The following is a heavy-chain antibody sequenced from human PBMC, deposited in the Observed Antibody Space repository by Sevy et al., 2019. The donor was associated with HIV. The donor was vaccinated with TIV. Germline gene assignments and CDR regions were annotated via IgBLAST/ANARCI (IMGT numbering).Heavy chain of an antibody. V-gene: IGHV1-18*01. CDR3: ARDRRRYSGSYYADLFY. D-gene: IGHD1-26*01. CDR2: ISAYNGNT. CDR1: GYTFTTYG. Sequence: ASVKVSCKASGYTFTTYGISWVRQAPGQGLEWMGWISAYNGNTNYAQKLQGRVTMTTDTSTNTAYMELRSLRSDDTAVYYCARDRRRYSGSYYADLFYWGQGTLVTVSS. J-gene: IGHJ4*02.